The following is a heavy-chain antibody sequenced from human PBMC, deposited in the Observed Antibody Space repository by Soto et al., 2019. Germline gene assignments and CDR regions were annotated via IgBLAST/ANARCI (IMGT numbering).Heavy chain of an antibody. J-gene: IGHJ4*02. D-gene: IGHD3-3*01. CDR1: GGTFSSYA. Sequence: PVKVSCKASGGTFSSYAISWVRQAPGQGLEWMGGIIPIFGTANYAQKFQGRVTITADESTSTAYMELSSLRSEDTAVYYCASSSAPYDVWSGYYFGYWGQGTLCTVSS. CDR3: ASSSAPYDVWSGYYFGY. CDR2: IIPIFGTA. V-gene: IGHV1-69*13.